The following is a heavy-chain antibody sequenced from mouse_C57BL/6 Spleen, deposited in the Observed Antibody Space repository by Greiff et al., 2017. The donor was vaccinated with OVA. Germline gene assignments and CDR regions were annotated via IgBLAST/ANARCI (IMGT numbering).Heavy chain of an antibody. CDR1: GYTFTDYN. J-gene: IGHJ3*01. V-gene: IGHV1-22*01. CDR3: ARGTYSNPFAY. Sequence: VQLQQSGPELVKPGASVKMSCKASGYTFTDYNMHWVTQSHGKSLEWIGYINPNNGGTSYNQKFKGKATLTVNKSSSTAYMELRSLTSEDSAVYYCARGTYSNPFAYWGQGTLVTVSA. D-gene: IGHD2-5*01. CDR2: INPNNGGT.